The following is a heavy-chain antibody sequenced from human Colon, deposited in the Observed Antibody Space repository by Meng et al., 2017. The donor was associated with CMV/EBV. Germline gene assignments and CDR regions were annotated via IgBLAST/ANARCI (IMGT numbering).Heavy chain of an antibody. CDR3: ARHRDHHYPNFAFDL. CDR1: NGSISSTTYY. D-gene: IGHD1-1*01. V-gene: IGHV4-31*03. J-gene: IGHJ5*02. CDR2: IYYSGTA. Sequence: SETLSLTCNVSNGSISSTTYYWTWVRQHPGKGLEWVGYIYYSGTAYHNPSLKSRLTISLDTSKNLCSMKLNSATAADTAVYYCARHRDHHYPNFAFDLWGQGILVTVSS.